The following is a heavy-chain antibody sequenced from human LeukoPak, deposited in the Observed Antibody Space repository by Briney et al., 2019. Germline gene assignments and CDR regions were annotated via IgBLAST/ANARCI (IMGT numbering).Heavy chain of an antibody. CDR2: IKTDGSLT. V-gene: IGHV3-7*01. J-gene: IGHJ4*02. CDR3: ARDLNWETY. CDR1: GFTFSSYW. D-gene: IGHD7-27*01. Sequence: PGGSLRLSCVASGFTFSSYWMTWVRQAPGKGLEWVANIKTDGSLTYYVDSVKGRFTISRDNAKNSLYLQMNSLRAEDTAVYYCARDLNWETYWGQGTLGSVSS.